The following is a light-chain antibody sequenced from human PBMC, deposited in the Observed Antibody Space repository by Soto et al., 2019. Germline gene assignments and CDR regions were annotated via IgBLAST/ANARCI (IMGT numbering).Light chain of an antibody. Sequence: EIGLTQSPGTLSLSPGERGTLSFMAIQSVSGSFLAWYQQKPGQAPRLLIHDASTRATGIPDRFTGSGSGTDFTLTISRLEPEDFAVYYCRQYGRSLGLAFGGGTKVDI. CDR1: QSVSGSF. J-gene: IGKJ4*01. CDR3: RQYGRSLGLA. V-gene: IGKV3-20*01. CDR2: DAS.